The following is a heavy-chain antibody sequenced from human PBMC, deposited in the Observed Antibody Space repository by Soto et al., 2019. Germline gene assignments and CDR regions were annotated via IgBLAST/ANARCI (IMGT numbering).Heavy chain of an antibody. D-gene: IGHD4-17*01. CDR3: ARQVDYVSSPLFDY. CDR2: IYYSGST. CDR1: GGSISSSSYY. J-gene: IGHJ4*02. Sequence: QLQLQESGPGLVKPSETLSLTCTVSGGSISSSSYYWGWIRQPPGKGLEWIGSIYYSGSTYYNPSLKSRVTISVDTSKNQFSLKLSSVTAADTAVYYCARQVDYVSSPLFDYWGQGTLVTVSS. V-gene: IGHV4-39*01.